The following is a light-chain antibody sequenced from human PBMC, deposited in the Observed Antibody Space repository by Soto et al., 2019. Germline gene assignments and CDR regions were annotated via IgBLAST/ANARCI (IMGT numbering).Light chain of an antibody. CDR2: GAS. J-gene: IGKJ4*01. CDR1: QSVPGSH. CDR3: QHYGSSPLT. Sequence: IVLTQSPGTLSLAPGERATLSCRASQSVPGSHLAWYQQKPGQAPRLLLYGASTRATGIPDRFSGSGSGTDFTLTISRVEPEDFAVFYCQHYGSSPLTFGGGTKVDIK. V-gene: IGKV3-20*01.